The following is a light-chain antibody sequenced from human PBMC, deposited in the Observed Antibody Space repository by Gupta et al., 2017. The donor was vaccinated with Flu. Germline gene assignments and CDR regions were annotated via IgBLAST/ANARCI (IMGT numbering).Light chain of an antibody. CDR3: QSSDSSLSGYFV. J-gene: IGLJ1*01. CDR2: GDS. Sequence: QSVLTQPPSVSGAPGQRVTISCIGSSSNIGAGYDVHWYQQLPGTAPKLLIYGDSNRPSGVPDRFSGSKSGTSASLAITGLQAEDEADYYCQSSDSSLSGYFVFGTGTKVTVL. V-gene: IGLV1-40*01. CDR1: SSNIGAGYD.